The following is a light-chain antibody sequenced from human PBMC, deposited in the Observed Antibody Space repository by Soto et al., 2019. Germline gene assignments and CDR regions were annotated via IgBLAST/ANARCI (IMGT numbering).Light chain of an antibody. CDR1: QTISSW. CDR3: QQSYSTPRT. Sequence: DIQLTQSPSFLSASVGDRVTITCRASQTISSWLAWYQQKPGKAPKLLIYAASTLQSGVPSRFSGSGSGTDFTLTISSLQPEDFATYYCQQSYSTPRTFGQGTRLEIK. V-gene: IGKV1-39*01. CDR2: AAS. J-gene: IGKJ5*01.